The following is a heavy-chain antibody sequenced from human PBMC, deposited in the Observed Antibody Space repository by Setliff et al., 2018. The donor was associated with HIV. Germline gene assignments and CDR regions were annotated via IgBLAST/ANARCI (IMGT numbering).Heavy chain of an antibody. Sequence: KASETLSLTCAVYGGSFSGYYWSWIRQPPGKGLEGIGEINHSGSTNYNPSLESRATISRDTSKNQISLKLRSVTAADTAVYYCARVFPLVTADDNRFDPWGQGILVTVSS. CDR1: GGSFSGYY. CDR2: INHSGST. V-gene: IGHV4-34*01. D-gene: IGHD2-21*02. J-gene: IGHJ5*02. CDR3: ARVFPLVTADDNRFDP.